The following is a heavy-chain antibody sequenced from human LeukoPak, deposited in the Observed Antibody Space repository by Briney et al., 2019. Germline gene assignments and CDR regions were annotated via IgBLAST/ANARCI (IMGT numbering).Heavy chain of an antibody. CDR1: GFTFSSYE. CDR2: ISSSGSTI. D-gene: IGHD5-12*01. J-gene: IGHJ3*02. V-gene: IGHV3-48*03. CDR3: ARWKRRGSGYDSFASGVAFDI. Sequence: PGGSLRLSCAASGFTFSSYEMNWVRQAPGKGLEWVSYISSSGSTIYYADSVKGRFTISRDNAKNSLYLQMNSLRAEDTALYYCARWKRRGSGYDSFASGVAFDIWGQGTMVTVSS.